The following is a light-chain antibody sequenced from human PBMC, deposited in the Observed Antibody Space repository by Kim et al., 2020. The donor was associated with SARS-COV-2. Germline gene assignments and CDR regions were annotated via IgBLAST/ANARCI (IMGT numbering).Light chain of an antibody. Sequence: GQSVPFTSPGPGIDVCGYNYVSCYRQDPATAPQLIIYVVSKRPSGVPDRFSGSKSGNTASLTVSGLQAEDEADYYCSSYAGSNNFVFGTGTKVTVL. CDR2: VVS. J-gene: IGLJ1*01. CDR3: SSYAGSNNFV. V-gene: IGLV2-8*01. CDR1: GIDVCGYNY.